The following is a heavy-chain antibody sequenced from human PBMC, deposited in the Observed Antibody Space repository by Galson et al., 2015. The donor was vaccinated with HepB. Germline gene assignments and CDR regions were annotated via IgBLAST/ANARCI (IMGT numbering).Heavy chain of an antibody. D-gene: IGHD5-12*01. V-gene: IGHV3-7*03. Sequence: SLRLSCAASGFMFSGHWMNWVRQAPGKGLEWVANIKEDGSIKYYVDSVTGRSTISRDNARNLLYLQMNGLRAEDTAVYFCARNRGYETFDYWGQGALVTVSS. CDR2: IKEDGSIK. J-gene: IGHJ4*02. CDR1: GFMFSGHW. CDR3: ARNRGYETFDY.